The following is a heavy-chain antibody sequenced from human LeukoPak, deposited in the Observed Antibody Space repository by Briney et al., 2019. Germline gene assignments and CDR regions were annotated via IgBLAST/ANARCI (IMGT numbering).Heavy chain of an antibody. CDR3: ARKMKTGDRVGTFAI. J-gene: IGHJ3*02. Sequence: GSLTLTCAASGFTFSSHNMNWIRKAPLKGLDLVSSIGTDGSYTYSAASVQGRSNISRDNAKNSLYLQMHSLTAEDTAVSYCARKMKTGDRVGTFAIWGHGKMVTVSS. D-gene: IGHD1-1*01. CDR2: IGTDGSYT. V-gene: IGHV3-21*01. CDR1: GFTFSSHN.